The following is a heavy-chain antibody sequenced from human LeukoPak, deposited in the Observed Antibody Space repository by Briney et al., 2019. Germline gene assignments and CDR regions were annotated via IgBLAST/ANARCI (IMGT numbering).Heavy chain of an antibody. CDR2: IRYDGSNK. Sequence: GGSLRLSCAASGFTFSGFWMSWVRQAPGKGLEWVAFIRYDGSNKYYADSVKGRFTISRDNSKNTLYLQMNSLRAEDTAVYYCAKDHGIYGSGSYFPHWGQGTLVTVSS. D-gene: IGHD3-10*01. CDR1: GFTFSGFW. J-gene: IGHJ4*02. CDR3: AKDHGIYGSGSYFPH. V-gene: IGHV3-30*02.